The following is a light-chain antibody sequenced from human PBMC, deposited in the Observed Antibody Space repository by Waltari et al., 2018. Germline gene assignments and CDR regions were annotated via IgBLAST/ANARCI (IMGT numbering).Light chain of an antibody. CDR3: ASYASTRKV. V-gene: IGLV2-8*01. CDR1: SRDVGGYNY. CDR2: GVD. Sequence: QSALTQPPSASGSPGQSVTIPCTGSSRDVGGYNYVSWYQQHPGKAPQLMIYGVDKRPSGVPDRFSGSKSGNTASLTVSGLPAEDEADYFCASYASTRKVFGGGTNLTVL. J-gene: IGLJ3*02.